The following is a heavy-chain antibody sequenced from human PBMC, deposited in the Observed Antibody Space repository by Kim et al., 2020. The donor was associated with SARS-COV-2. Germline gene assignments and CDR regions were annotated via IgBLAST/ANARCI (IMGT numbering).Heavy chain of an antibody. J-gene: IGHJ3*02. CDR1: GYTFTSYA. V-gene: IGHV1-3*01. Sequence: ASVKVSCKASGYTFTSYAMHWVRQAPGQRLEWMGWINAGNGNTKYSQKFQGRVTITRDTSASTAYMELSSLRSEDTAVYYCARSNKVYDAFDIWGQGTMVTVSS. CDR2: INAGNGNT. CDR3: ARSNKVYDAFDI. D-gene: IGHD2-8*01.